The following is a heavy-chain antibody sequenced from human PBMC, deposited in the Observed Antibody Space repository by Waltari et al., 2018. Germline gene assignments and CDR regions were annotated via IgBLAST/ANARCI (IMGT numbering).Heavy chain of an antibody. V-gene: IGHV3-7*01. CDR2: IKQDGSVK. Sequence: EVQLVESGGGLVQPGGSLRLSCAASGFTFLSYWMTWVRQAPGKGLEWVANIKQDGSVKYYVDSVRGRFTISRDNAKNSLYLQMNILRAEDTAVYYCARDSGYSGYNSYSFDYWGQGTLVTVSS. D-gene: IGHD5-12*01. CDR1: GFTFLSYW. CDR3: ARDSGYSGYNSYSFDY. J-gene: IGHJ4*02.